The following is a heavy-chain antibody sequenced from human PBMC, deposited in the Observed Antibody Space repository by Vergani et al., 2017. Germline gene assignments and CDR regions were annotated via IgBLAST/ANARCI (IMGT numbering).Heavy chain of an antibody. CDR1: GFTFSSYS. V-gene: IGHV3-21*01. Sequence: EVQLVESGGGLVKPGGSLRLSCAASGFTFSSYSMNWVRQAPGKGLGWVSSISSSSSYIYYADSVKGRFTISRDNAKNSLYLQMNSLRAEDTAVYYCARDPTKLYSALGDAFDIWGQGTMVTVSS. CDR3: ARDPTKLYSALGDAFDI. CDR2: ISSSSSYI. D-gene: IGHD1-26*01. J-gene: IGHJ3*02.